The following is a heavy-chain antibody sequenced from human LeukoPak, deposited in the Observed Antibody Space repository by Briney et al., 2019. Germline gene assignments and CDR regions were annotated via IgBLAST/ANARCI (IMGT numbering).Heavy chain of an antibody. Sequence: GGSLRLSCAASGFTFSTYSMNWVRQAPGKGLEWVSYISSSGTTIYYAHSVKGRFTISRDTAQNSLYLHMNSPRHEDTAMYYCARVPNTSSWCLLDYWGQGTLVTVSS. CDR1: GFTFSTYS. V-gene: IGHV3-48*02. CDR3: ARVPNTSSWCLLDY. D-gene: IGHD6-13*01. CDR2: ISSSGTTI. J-gene: IGHJ4*02.